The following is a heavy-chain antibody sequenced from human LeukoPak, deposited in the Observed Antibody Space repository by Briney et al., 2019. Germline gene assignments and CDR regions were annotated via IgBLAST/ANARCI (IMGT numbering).Heavy chain of an antibody. J-gene: IGHJ1*01. CDR3: ARGTYFDSSGYYSVVEYFEH. CDR2: IRYDGSNK. V-gene: IGHV3-30*02. Sequence: GGSLRLSCAASGFTFSSYDMHWVRQAPGKGLEWVAFIRYDGSNKYYADSVKGRFTISRDNAKNSVYLQMNSLRAEDTAVYYCARGTYFDSSGYYSVVEYFEHWGQGTLVTVSS. D-gene: IGHD3-22*01. CDR1: GFTFSSYD.